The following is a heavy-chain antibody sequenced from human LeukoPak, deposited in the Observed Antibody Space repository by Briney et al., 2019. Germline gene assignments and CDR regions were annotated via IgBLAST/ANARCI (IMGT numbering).Heavy chain of an antibody. D-gene: IGHD3-10*01. Sequence: PSETLSLTCTVFGGSISSYYWSWIRQPPGKGLEWIGYIYYNGSTNYNPSLKSRVTISVDTSKNQFSLKLSSVTAADTAVYYCAWGTMVRGAIHFDYWGQGTLVTVSS. CDR2: IYYNGST. V-gene: IGHV4-59*01. CDR1: GGSISSYY. CDR3: AWGTMVRGAIHFDY. J-gene: IGHJ4*02.